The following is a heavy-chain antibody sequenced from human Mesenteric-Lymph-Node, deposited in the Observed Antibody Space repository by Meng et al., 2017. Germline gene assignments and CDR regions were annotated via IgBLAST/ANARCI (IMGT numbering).Heavy chain of an antibody. Sequence: QVQLVQSGAELKKPGASVKVSCKASGYTFTSYGIHWVRQAPGQGLEWMGWINVGNDKRKYSQKFQGGVTITRDTSASTAYMEVSSLRSEDTAVYYCARDRPYFDSNWFDPWGQGTLVTVSS. J-gene: IGHJ5*02. V-gene: IGHV1-3*01. CDR3: ARDRPYFDSNWFDP. D-gene: IGHD3-9*01. CDR1: GYTFTSYG. CDR2: INVGNDKR.